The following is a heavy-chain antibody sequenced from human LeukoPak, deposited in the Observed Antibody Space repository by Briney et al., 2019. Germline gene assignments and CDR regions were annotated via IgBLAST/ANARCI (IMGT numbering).Heavy chain of an antibody. CDR1: GFTFDDYA. V-gene: IGHV3-9*01. J-gene: IGHJ4*02. D-gene: IGHD6-6*01. Sequence: PGGSLRLSCAASGFTFDDYAMHWVRQATGKGLEWVSGISWNSGSIGYADSVKGRFTISRDNAKNSLYLQMNSLRAEDTALYYCARFQQLAGSLDYWGQGTLVTVSS. CDR2: ISWNSGSI. CDR3: ARFQQLAGSLDY.